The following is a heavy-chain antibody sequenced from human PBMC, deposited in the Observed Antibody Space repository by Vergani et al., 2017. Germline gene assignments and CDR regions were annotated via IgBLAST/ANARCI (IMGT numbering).Heavy chain of an antibody. CDR2: IYYSGST. D-gene: IGHD5-18*01. J-gene: IGHJ6*03. V-gene: IGHV4-61*05. CDR3: ARVRGYSYAKPYYMDV. CDR1: GGSISSSSYY. Sequence: QLQLQESGPGLVKPSETLSLTCTVSGGSISSSSYYWGWIRQPPGKGLEWIWYIYYSGSTNYNPSLKSRVTISVDTSKNQFSLKLSSVTAADTAVYYCARVRGYSYAKPYYMDVWGKGTTVTVSS.